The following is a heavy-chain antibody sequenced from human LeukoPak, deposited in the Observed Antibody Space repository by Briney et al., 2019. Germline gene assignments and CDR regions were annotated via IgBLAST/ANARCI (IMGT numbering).Heavy chain of an antibody. D-gene: IGHD1-26*01. CDR2: IKQDGYEK. V-gene: IGHV3-7*01. CDR3: ARDKIVGPTTLDY. Sequence: GGSLRLSCAASGFTSSSYVMSWVRQAPGKGLEWVANIKQDGYEKYYVDSVKGRFTISRDNAKNSLYLQMNSLRADDTAIYYCARDKIVGPTTLDYWGQGTLVTVSS. CDR1: GFTSSSYV. J-gene: IGHJ4*02.